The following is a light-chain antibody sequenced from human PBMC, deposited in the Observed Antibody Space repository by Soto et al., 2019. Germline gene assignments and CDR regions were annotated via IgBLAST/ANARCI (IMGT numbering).Light chain of an antibody. CDR2: EVS. V-gene: IGLV2-14*01. J-gene: IGLJ1*01. CDR3: SSYTSSSTSV. Sequence: QSALTQPPSASGSPGQSVTISCTGTSSDVGAYNYVSWYQQHPGKAPKLMIYEVSNRPSGVSNRFSGSKSGNTASLTISGLQAEDEADYYCSSYTSSSTSVFGTGTKLTVL. CDR1: SSDVGAYNY.